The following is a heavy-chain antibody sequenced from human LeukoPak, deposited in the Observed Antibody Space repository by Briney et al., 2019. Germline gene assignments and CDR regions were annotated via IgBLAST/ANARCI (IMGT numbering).Heavy chain of an antibody. D-gene: IGHD3-22*01. CDR3: ARVTGYIVEDYFDY. CDR1: GGSISSYY. V-gene: IGHV4-59*01. J-gene: IGHJ4*02. CDR2: IYYSGST. Sequence: PSETLSLTCSVSGGSISSYYWSWLRQPPGKGLEWIGYIYYSGSTNYNPSLKSRVTISVDTSKNQFSLRLSSVTAADTAVYYCARVTGYIVEDYFDYWGQGTLVTVS.